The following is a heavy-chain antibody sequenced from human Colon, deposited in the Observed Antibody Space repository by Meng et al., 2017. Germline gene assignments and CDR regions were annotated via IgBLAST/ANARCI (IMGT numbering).Heavy chain of an antibody. CDR1: GGSISGDGYY. CDR2: VHDSGDT. V-gene: IGHV4-31*11. CDR3: ARDPSNRGAFFDP. J-gene: IGHJ5*02. D-gene: IGHD3-10*01. Sequence: QGQLKGAGPGLVKPSQTLSLTCVVSGGSISGDGYYWSWIRQHPGKGLEWIGYVHDSGDTYYKSSLKSRITISIDTSENQFSLKLKSVTAADTAVYYCARDPSNRGAFFDPWGQGTLVTVSS.